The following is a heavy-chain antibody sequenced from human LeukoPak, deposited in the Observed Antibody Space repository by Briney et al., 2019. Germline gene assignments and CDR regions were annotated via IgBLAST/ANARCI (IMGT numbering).Heavy chain of an antibody. V-gene: IGHV3-64*01. D-gene: IGHD4-17*01. J-gene: IGHJ4*02. CDR3: ARDLGGDYDH. CDR1: GFTFSSYA. CDR2: ISSNGGST. Sequence: GGSLRLSCAASGFTFSSYAMHWVRQAPGKGLEYVSAISSNGGSTYYANSVKGRFTISRDNSRDTLYFQMGSLRPEDMAVYFCARDLGGDYDHWGQGTLVAVSS.